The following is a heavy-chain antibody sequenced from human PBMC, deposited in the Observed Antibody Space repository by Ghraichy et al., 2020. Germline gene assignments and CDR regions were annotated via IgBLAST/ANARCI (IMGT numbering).Heavy chain of an antibody. D-gene: IGHD2-2*01. CDR3: ARDQEWRASSSGFDP. CDR1: GDSLNNYY. Sequence: SETLSLTCTVSGDSLNNYYWSWIRQAPGKGLEWIGSIYHNGRTKYNPSLKRRVTMSVDTSKNQFSLSLTSVTAADTAVFYCARDQEWRASSSGFDPWGQGTLVSVS. V-gene: IGHV4-59*01. CDR2: IYHNGRT. J-gene: IGHJ5*02.